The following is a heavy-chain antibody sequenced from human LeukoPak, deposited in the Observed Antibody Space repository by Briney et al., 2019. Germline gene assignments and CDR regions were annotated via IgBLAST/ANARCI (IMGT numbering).Heavy chain of an antibody. D-gene: IGHD2/OR15-2a*01. J-gene: IGHJ2*01. V-gene: IGHV4-34*01. CDR3: ARSFRPYWYFDL. CDR1: GGSFSGYY. CDR2: INHSGST. Sequence: PSETLSLTCAVYGGSFSGYYWSWIRQPPGKGLEWIGEINHSGSTNYNPSLKSRVTISVDTSKNQFSLKLSSVTAADTAVYYCARSFRPYWYFDLWGRGTLVTVSS.